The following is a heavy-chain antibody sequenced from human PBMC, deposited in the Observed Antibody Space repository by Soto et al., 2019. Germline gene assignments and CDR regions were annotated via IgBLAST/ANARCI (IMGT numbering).Heavy chain of an antibody. J-gene: IGHJ4*02. CDR2: INQDGRDT. CDR3: ATYHDDEWESYRHRY. V-gene: IGHV3-7*01. Sequence: EVQLVESGGGLVRPGGSLRLSCAASGLAFRSFLMSWVRQAPGGGLEWVVNINQDGRDTYYSDSVRDRFTISRDNAASSLFLHMNSLGVEDTAVYYCATYHDDEWESYRHRYWGQGTLVTVSS. CDR1: GLAFRSFL. D-gene: IGHD3-16*02.